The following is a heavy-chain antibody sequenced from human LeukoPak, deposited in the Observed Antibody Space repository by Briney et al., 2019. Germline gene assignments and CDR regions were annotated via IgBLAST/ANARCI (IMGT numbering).Heavy chain of an antibody. J-gene: IGHJ6*02. CDR1: GFTFSSYA. V-gene: IGHV3-30*14. CDR2: MSFHGDNK. Sequence: GGSLRLSCAASGFTFSSYAFLWVRQAPGKGLEWVATMSFHGDNKYYADSVRGRFIVSRDNSRNTLFLQMNSLRPEDTAIYYCARDSHTRTTSRGGSDVWGQGTTVTVSS. D-gene: IGHD1-14*01. CDR3: ARDSHTRTTSRGGSDV.